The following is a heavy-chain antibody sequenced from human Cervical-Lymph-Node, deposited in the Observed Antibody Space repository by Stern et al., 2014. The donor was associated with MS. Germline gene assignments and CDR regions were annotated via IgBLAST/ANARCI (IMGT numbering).Heavy chain of an antibody. Sequence: QVQLVESGPGLVKPSQTLSLSCTVSGATVNSGGYYWTWIRQVPGKGLEWIGYIHHRGATFYNPPLKSRVTISVDTSENQVSLMLSSVTAADTAVYYCAAIGPLMEGAAFDIWGQGTLVTVSS. V-gene: IGHV4-31*03. CDR1: GATVNSGGYY. J-gene: IGHJ3*02. D-gene: IGHD3-16*01. CDR3: AAIGPLMEGAAFDI. CDR2: IHHRGAT.